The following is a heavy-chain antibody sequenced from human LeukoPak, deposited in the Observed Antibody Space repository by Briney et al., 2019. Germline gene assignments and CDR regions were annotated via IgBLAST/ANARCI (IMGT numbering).Heavy chain of an antibody. J-gene: IGHJ4*02. CDR2: IYYSGST. Sequence: PSETLSLTCTVSGGSISSSSYYWGWIRQPPGKGLEWTGSIYYSGSTYYNPSLKSRVTISVDTSKNQFSLKLSSVTAADTAVYYCARSAYSSSYLGYWGQGTLVTVSS. CDR1: GGSISSSSYY. V-gene: IGHV4-39*07. CDR3: ARSAYSSSYLGY. D-gene: IGHD6-6*01.